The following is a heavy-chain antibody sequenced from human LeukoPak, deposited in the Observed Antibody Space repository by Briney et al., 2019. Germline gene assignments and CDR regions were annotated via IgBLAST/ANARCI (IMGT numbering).Heavy chain of an antibody. V-gene: IGHV3-30*02. CDR2: IWYDGSNK. CDR3: ARGGVYYDFWSGYYNIDY. Sequence: GGSLRLSCAASGFTFSSYGMHWVRQAPGKGLEWVAIIWYDGSNKYYADPVKGRFTVSRDNSKSTLYLQMNSLRAEDTAVYYCARGGVYYDFWSGYYNIDYWGQGTLVTVSS. D-gene: IGHD3-3*01. CDR1: GFTFSSYG. J-gene: IGHJ4*02.